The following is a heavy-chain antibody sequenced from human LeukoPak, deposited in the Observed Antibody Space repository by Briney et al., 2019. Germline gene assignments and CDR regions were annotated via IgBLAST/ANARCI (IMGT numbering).Heavy chain of an antibody. V-gene: IGHV4-39*07. CDR1: GGSISSSRYY. Sequence: PSETLSLTCTVSGGSISSSRYYWGWIRQPPGKGREWIGSIYYSGSTYYNPSLKSRVTILVDMSKNQFSLKLISVTAADTAVYYCGRDRSLDSSGYYWGPDYWGQGTLVTVSS. D-gene: IGHD3-22*01. CDR2: IYYSGST. J-gene: IGHJ4*02. CDR3: GRDRSLDSSGYYWGPDY.